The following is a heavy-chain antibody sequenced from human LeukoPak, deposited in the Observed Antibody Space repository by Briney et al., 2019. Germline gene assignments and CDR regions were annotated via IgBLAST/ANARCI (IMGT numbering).Heavy chain of an antibody. D-gene: IGHD3-10*01. Sequence: TLSLTCTVSGGSISSGDYYWSWIRQPPGKGLEWIGYIYYSGSTYYNPSLKSRVTISVDMSKNQFSLKLRSVTAADTAVYYCARERSESITMVRGVLFDYWGQGTLVTVSS. CDR2: IYYSGST. V-gene: IGHV4-30-4*08. J-gene: IGHJ4*02. CDR1: GGSISSGDYY. CDR3: ARERSESITMVRGVLFDY.